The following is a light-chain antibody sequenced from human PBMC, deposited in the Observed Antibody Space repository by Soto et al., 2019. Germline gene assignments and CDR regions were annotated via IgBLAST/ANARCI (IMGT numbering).Light chain of an antibody. CDR3: QQYGSSPRT. V-gene: IGKV3-20*01. CDR1: QSVSSSY. CDR2: GAS. Sequence: VMTQAPATLSVSPGERATLSCRASQSVSSSYLAWYQQKPGQAPRLLIYGASSRATGIPDRFSGSGSGTDFTLTISRLEPEDFAVYYCQQYGSSPRTFGQGTKV. J-gene: IGKJ1*01.